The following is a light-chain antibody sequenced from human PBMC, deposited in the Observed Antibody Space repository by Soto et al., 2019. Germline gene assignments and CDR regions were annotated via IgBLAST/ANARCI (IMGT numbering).Light chain of an antibody. CDR1: RTVNSN. J-gene: IGKJ3*01. CDR3: QQYNNWPFT. V-gene: IGKV3-15*01. CDR2: DAS. Sequence: EIVMTQSPATLSVSPGERVTLSCRASRTVNSNLAWYQQKPGQAPRLLIYDASTRATAIPARFSGSGSGTEITLTISSLQSEDFAVYYCQQYNNWPFTFGPGTKVDIK.